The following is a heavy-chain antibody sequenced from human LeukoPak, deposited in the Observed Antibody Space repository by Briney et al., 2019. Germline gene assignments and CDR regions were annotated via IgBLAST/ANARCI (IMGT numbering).Heavy chain of an antibody. CDR1: GYTFTGYY. CDR2: INPNTGDT. V-gene: IGHV1-2*02. D-gene: IGHD5-12*01. Sequence: ASVKVSCKASGYTFTGYYMHWVRQAPGQGLEWMGWINPNTGDTNYAQKFQGRVTMTRDTSISTAYMELSRLRSDDTAVYYCARRRGEYSGYDYFNWFDPWGQGTLVTVSS. J-gene: IGHJ5*02. CDR3: ARRRGEYSGYDYFNWFDP.